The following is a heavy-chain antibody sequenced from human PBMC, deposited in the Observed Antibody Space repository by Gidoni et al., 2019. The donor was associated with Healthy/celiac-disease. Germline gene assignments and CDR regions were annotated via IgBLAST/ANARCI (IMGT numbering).Heavy chain of an antibody. Sequence: QVQLQESRARLVKPSETLSLTRTVSVGSVCSVTHYWSWFRPPPGKGLEWVGYIHYSGSTNNNPSLKSRVTISIDTAENQFSLKLSYVTAADTAVYYCARGCKRVAGDSCYAAPDYWGQGTLVTVSS. V-gene: IGHV4-61*01. CDR3: ARGCKRVAGDSCYAAPDY. CDR2: IHYSGST. D-gene: IGHD2-15*01. CDR1: VGSVCSVTHY. J-gene: IGHJ4*02.